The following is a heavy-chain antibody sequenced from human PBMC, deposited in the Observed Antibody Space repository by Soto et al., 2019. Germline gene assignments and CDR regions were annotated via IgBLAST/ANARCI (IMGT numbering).Heavy chain of an antibody. V-gene: IGHV4-30-4*01. J-gene: IGHJ6*02. Sequence: SETLSLTCTVSGGPISSDNFFWSWIRQPPGEGLEWIGYIYYRGSTYYNPSLESRLTLLVDTSKNQFSLKLRSVTAADTAVYYCARVAIACPSSSCYNHYYYSLDVWGQGTTVTVSS. D-gene: IGHD2-2*02. CDR2: IYYRGST. CDR1: GGPISSDNFF. CDR3: ARVAIACPSSSCYNHYYYSLDV.